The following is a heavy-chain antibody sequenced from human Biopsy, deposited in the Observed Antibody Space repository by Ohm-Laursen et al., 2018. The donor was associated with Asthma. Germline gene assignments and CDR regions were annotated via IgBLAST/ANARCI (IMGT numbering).Heavy chain of an antibody. J-gene: IGHJ4*02. CDR2: ITFDGSTQ. CDR1: GTHFGSYN. Sequence: RSLRLSCAASGTHFGSYNMHWARQAPGKGLEWVAVITFDGSTQHYGDSVKGRFTISRDSSKNMLFLQMNSLRAEDTAVYYCSRDTLGYYFDIWGQGTQVTASS. V-gene: IGHV3-30-3*01. CDR3: SRDTLGYYFDI. D-gene: IGHD6-13*01.